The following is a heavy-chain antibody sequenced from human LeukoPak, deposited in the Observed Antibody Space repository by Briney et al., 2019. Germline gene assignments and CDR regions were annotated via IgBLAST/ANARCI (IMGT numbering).Heavy chain of an antibody. J-gene: IGHJ4*02. V-gene: IGHV3-7*01. CDR2: IKQDGSEK. D-gene: IGHD1-26*01. CDR3: ARDLDASRVGAISY. CDR1: RFTFSNYW. Sequence: GGSLRLSCAASRFTFSNYWMTWVRQAPGKGLEWVANIKQDGSEKYYVDSVKGRFTISRDNAKNSLYLQMNSLRGEDTAVYYCARDLDASRVGAISYWGQGTLVTVSS.